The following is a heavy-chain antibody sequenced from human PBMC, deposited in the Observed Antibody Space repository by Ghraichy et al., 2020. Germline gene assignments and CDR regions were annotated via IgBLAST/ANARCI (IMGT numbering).Heavy chain of an antibody. D-gene: IGHD3-10*02. CDR2: MNPNSGNT. CDR3: ARGLYERYGSSYYVSFDP. J-gene: IGHJ5*02. V-gene: IGHV1-8*01. CDR1: GYTFTSYD. Sequence: ASVKVSCKASGYTFTSYDINWVRQATGQGLEWMGWMNPNSGNTGYAQKFQGRVTMTRNTSISTAYMELSSLRSEDTAMYYCARGLYERYGSSYYVSFDPWGQGTLVTVSS.